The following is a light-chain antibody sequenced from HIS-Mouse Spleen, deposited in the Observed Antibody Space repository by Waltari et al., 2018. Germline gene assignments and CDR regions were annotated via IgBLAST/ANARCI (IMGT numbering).Light chain of an antibody. V-gene: IGLV2-23*01. Sequence: QSALTQPASVSGSPGQSITISCTGTSSDVGSYNLVSWYQQHPGKAPKLMIYEGSKRPSGVSNRFSGSKSGNTASQTISGLQAEDEADYYCCSYAGSSTWVFGGGTKLTV. CDR2: EGS. J-gene: IGLJ3*02. CDR3: CSYAGSSTWV. CDR1: SSDVGSYNL.